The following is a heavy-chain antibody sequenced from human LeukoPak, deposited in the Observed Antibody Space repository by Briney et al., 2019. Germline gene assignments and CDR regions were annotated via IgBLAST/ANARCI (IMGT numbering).Heavy chain of an antibody. CDR3: ARWAYSSSWYGVRYFDY. Sequence: PSETLSLTCAVYGGSFSGYYWSSIRQPPGKGLEWIGEINHSGSTNYNPSLKSRVTISVDTSKNQFSLKLSSVTAADTAVYYCARWAYSSSWYGVRYFDYWGQGTLVTVSS. CDR1: GGSFSGYY. CDR2: INHSGST. D-gene: IGHD6-13*01. V-gene: IGHV4-34*01. J-gene: IGHJ4*02.